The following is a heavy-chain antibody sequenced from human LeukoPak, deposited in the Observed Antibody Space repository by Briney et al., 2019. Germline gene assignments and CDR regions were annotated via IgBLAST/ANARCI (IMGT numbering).Heavy chain of an antibody. CDR1: GVSISSYY. J-gene: IGHJ4*02. D-gene: IGHD1-1*01. V-gene: IGHV4-59*01. Sequence: SETLSLTCTVSGVSISSYYWSWIRQPPGKGLEWIGYIYYSGSTNYNPSLKSRVTISVDTSKNQFSLKLSSVTAADTAVYYCARVGEEGTIDYWGQGTLVTVSS. CDR3: ARVGEEGTIDY. CDR2: IYYSGST.